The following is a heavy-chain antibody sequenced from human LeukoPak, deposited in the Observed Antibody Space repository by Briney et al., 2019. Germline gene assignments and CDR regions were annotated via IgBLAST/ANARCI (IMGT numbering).Heavy chain of an antibody. CDR1: GFTLSNHW. CDR3: ARVGGRYSPLGY. D-gene: IGHD3-16*02. CDR2: IKQDGSEK. J-gene: IGHJ4*02. Sequence: GGSLRLSCEASGFTLSNHWMTWVRQAPGKGLEWVATIKQDGSEKSYVDSVKGRFTISRDKDKNSLFLQMTSLRAEDTAMYYCARVGGRYSPLGYWGQGTLVTVSS. V-gene: IGHV3-7*01.